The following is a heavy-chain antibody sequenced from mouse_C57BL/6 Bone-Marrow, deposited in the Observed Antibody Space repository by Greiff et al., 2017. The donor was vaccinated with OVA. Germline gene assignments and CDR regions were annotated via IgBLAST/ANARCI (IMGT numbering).Heavy chain of an antibody. J-gene: IGHJ3*01. CDR3: ARTIAY. V-gene: IGHV1-61*01. Sequence: VQLQQPGAALVRPWSSVKLSCTASCSTFPSSWLAWLTPRPGHGLSWIGNIYPSDSETHYNQKFKDKATLTVDKSSSTAYMQLSSLTSEDSAVYYCARTIAYWGQGTLVTVSA. CDR1: CSTFPSSW. CDR2: IYPSDSET.